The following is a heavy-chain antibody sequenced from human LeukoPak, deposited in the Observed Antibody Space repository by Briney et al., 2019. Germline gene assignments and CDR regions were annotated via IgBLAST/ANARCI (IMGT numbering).Heavy chain of an antibody. Sequence: GGSLRLSCAASGFTFSSYDIHWVRQATGKGLEWVSGIGTAGEIYYPGSVRGRFTISRENAKSSLYLQMNSLRAGDTAVYYCARAAYSSTWYSRYFDLWGRGTLVTVSS. CDR1: GFTFSSYD. J-gene: IGHJ2*01. CDR3: ARAAYSSTWYSRYFDL. D-gene: IGHD6-13*01. CDR2: IGTAGEI. V-gene: IGHV3-13*01.